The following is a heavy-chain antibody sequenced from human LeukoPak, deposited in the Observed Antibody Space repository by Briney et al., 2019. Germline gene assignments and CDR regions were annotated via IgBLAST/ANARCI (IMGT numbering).Heavy chain of an antibody. J-gene: IGHJ3*02. D-gene: IGHD6-19*01. Sequence: PSETLSLTCTVSGGSISSYYWSWIRQPAAKGLEWIGRIYTSGSTNYNPSLKSRLTISVDTSKNQFSLRLNSVTAADTAVYYCARPRFASGWYAAFDIWGQGTMVTVSS. CDR1: GGSISSYY. CDR2: IYTSGST. CDR3: ARPRFASGWYAAFDI. V-gene: IGHV4-4*07.